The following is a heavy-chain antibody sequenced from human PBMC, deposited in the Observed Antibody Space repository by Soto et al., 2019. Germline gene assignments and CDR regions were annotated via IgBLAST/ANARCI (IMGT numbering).Heavy chain of an antibody. CDR2: LYGSGDT. V-gene: IGHV3-66*01. D-gene: IGHD6-19*01. J-gene: IGHJ5*02. Sequence: EVKLVESGGGLVQPGGSLRLSCAASGFTVGAKYMSWVRQAPGKGLEWVSVLYGSGDTYYADSVRGRFTISRDSSKNTLYLQMNSLRLDDTGVYYCAKAILQWPKVEWFDHWGQGALVSVSS. CDR1: GFTVGAKY. CDR3: AKAILQWPKVEWFDH.